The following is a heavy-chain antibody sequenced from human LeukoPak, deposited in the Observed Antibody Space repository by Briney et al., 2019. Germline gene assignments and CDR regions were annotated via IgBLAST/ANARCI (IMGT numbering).Heavy chain of an antibody. Sequence: ASVKVSCKASGGTFSSYAISWVRQAPGQGLEWMGGIIPTFGTANYAQKFQGRVTITADASTSTAYMELSSLRSEDTAVYYCARWGRGCSSTSCYKDTWFDPWGQGTLVTVSS. D-gene: IGHD2-2*01. V-gene: IGHV1-69*01. CDR3: ARWGRGCSSTSCYKDTWFDP. J-gene: IGHJ5*02. CDR2: IIPTFGTA. CDR1: GGTFSSYA.